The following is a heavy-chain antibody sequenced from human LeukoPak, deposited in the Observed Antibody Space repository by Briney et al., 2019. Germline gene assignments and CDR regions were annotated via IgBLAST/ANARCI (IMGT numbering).Heavy chain of an antibody. J-gene: IGHJ4*02. Sequence: SETLSLTCTVSGYSISSGYYWGWIRQPPGKGLEWIGSIYHSGSTYYNPSLKSRVTISVDTSKNQFSLKLSSVTAADTAVYYCARVTYSSGSFDYWGRGTLVTVSS. CDR2: IYHSGST. D-gene: IGHD6-19*01. CDR3: ARVTYSSGSFDY. CDR1: GYSISSGYY. V-gene: IGHV4-38-2*02.